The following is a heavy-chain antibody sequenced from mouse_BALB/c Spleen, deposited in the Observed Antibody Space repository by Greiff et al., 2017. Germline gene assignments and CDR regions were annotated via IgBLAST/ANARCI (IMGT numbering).Heavy chain of an antibody. CDR3: AGYYGSSRYFDV. J-gene: IGHJ1*01. Sequence: EVQRVESGPGLVKPSQSLSLTCTVTGYSITSDYAWNWIRQFPGNKLEWMGYISYSGSTSYNPSLKSRISITRDTSKNQFFLQLNSVTTEDTATYYCAGYYGSSRYFDVWGAGTTVTVSS. CDR2: ISYSGST. D-gene: IGHD1-1*01. CDR1: GYSITSDYA. V-gene: IGHV3-2*02.